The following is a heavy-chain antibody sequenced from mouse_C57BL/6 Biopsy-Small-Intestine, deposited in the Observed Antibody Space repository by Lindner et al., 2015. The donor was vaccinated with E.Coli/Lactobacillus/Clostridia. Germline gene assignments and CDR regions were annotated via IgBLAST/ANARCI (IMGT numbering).Heavy chain of an antibody. J-gene: IGHJ3*01. CDR1: GYTFTSYG. CDR3: ARPRGSSYWFAY. Sequence: VQLQESGAELARPGASVKLSCKASGYTFTSYGISWVKQRTGQGLEWIGEILPGSGSTNYNEKFKGKATFTADTSSNTAYMQLSSLTTEDSAIYYCARPRGSSYWFAYWGQGTLVTVSA. D-gene: IGHD1-1*01. V-gene: IGHV1-81*01. CDR2: ILPGSGST.